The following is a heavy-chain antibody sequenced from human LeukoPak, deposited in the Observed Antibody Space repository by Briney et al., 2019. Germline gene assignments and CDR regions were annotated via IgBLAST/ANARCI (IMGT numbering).Heavy chain of an antibody. V-gene: IGHV3-21*01. CDR3: ARVRLLWFGEYFDY. D-gene: IGHD3-10*01. Sequence: TPGGSLRLSCAASGFTFSSYGMSWVRQAPGKGLEWVSSISSSSSYIYYADSVKGRFTISRDNAKNSLYLQMNSLRAEDTAVYYCARVRLLWFGEYFDYWGQGTLVTVSS. CDR1: GFTFSSYG. CDR2: ISSSSSYI. J-gene: IGHJ4*02.